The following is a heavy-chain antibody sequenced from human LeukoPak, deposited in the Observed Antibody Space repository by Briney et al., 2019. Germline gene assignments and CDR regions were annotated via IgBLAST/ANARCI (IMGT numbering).Heavy chain of an antibody. CDR3: ARDPYSGSYGNYYYYFMDV. Sequence: SETLSLTCAVYGGSFSGYYWNWIRQPPGKGLEWIGEINHSGSTNYNSSLKSRVTISEYTSKNQFSLKLSSVTAADTAVYYCARDPYSGSYGNYYYYFMDVWGKGTTVTISS. J-gene: IGHJ6*03. D-gene: IGHD1-26*01. CDR1: GGSFSGYY. V-gene: IGHV4-34*01. CDR2: INHSGST.